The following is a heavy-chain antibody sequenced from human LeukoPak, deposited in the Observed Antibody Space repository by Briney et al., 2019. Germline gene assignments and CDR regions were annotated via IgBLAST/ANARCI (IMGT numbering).Heavy chain of an antibody. D-gene: IGHD7-27*01. V-gene: IGHV3-53*01. J-gene: IGHJ5*02. CDR2: IYSGGST. CDR3: TRNWGSDNWFDP. CDR1: GFTVSSNY. Sequence: PGGSLRLSCAASGFTVSSNYMTWVRQAPGKGLEWVSVIYSGGSTYYADSVKGRFTISRDNSKNTLYLQMNSLRAEDPGVYYGTRNWGSDNWFDPWGQGTLVTVSS.